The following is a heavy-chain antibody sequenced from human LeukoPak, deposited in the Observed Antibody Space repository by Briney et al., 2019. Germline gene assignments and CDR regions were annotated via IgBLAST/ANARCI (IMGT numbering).Heavy chain of an antibody. Sequence: PSETLSLTCAVSGDSISSSHWWSWVRQPPGKGLEWIGEVYHSGSTNYNPSLKSRVTISVDTSKNQFSLKLSSVTAADTAVYYCARGGGIFTYYYYMDVWGKGTTVTISS. V-gene: IGHV4-4*02. CDR1: GDSISSSHW. CDR3: ARGGGIFTYYYYMDV. CDR2: VYHSGST. D-gene: IGHD2-15*01. J-gene: IGHJ6*03.